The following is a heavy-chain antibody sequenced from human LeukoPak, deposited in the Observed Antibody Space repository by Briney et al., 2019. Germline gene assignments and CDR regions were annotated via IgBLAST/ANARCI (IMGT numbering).Heavy chain of an antibody. D-gene: IGHD5-12*01. V-gene: IGHV3-30*18. CDR3: AKDTRYDYYFDY. CDR2: ISYDGSNK. Sequence: GGSLRLSCAASGFTFSSYGMYWVRQAPGKGLEWVAVISYDGSNKYYADSVKGRFTISRDNSKNTLYLQVNTLRAEDTAVYYCAKDTRYDYYFDYWGQGTLVTVSS. J-gene: IGHJ4*02. CDR1: GFTFSSYG.